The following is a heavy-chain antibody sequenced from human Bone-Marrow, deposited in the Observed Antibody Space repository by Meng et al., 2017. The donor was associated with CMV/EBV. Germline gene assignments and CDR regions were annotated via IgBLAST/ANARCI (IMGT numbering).Heavy chain of an antibody. D-gene: IGHD3-3*01. CDR2: IRYDGSNK. CDR3: AKKYDFWSGYYNY. V-gene: IGHV3-30*02. J-gene: IGHJ4*02. Sequence: GGSLRLSCAASGFTFSSYGMHWVRQAPGKGLEWVAFIRYDGSNKYYADSVKGRFTISRDNSKNTLYLQMNSLRAEDTAVYYCAKKYDFWSGYYNYWVQGPLVPVSS. CDR1: GFTFSSYG.